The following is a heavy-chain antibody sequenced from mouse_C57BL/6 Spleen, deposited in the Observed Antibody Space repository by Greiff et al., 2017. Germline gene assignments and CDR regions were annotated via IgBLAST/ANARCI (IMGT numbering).Heavy chain of an antibody. Sequence: QVQLQQPGAELVMPGASVKLSCKASGYTFTSYWMHWVKQRPGQGLEWIGEIDPSDSYTNYNQKFKGKSTLTVDKSSSTAYMQLSSLTSEDSAVYYCARGSTMSTTKRAWFAYWGKGTLVTVSA. D-gene: IGHD2-4*01. CDR1: GYTFTSYW. V-gene: IGHV1-69*01. J-gene: IGHJ3*01. CDR2: IDPSDSYT. CDR3: ARGSTMSTTKRAWFAY.